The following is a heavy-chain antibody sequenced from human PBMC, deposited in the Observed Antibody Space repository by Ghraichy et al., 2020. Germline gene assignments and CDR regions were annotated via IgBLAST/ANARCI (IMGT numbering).Heavy chain of an antibody. CDR2: IKQDGSEK. CDR1: GFTFSSYW. V-gene: IGHV3-7*01. J-gene: IGHJ4*02. Sequence: LSLTCAASGFTFSSYWMSWVRQTPGKGLAWVATIKQDGSEKFYVDSVKGRITISRDNAEKSLYLQMNSLRAEDTAVYYCARSLHIAVVPTKGVYFDYWGQGTLVTVSS. CDR3: ARSLHIAVVPTKGVYFDY. D-gene: IGHD2-2*01.